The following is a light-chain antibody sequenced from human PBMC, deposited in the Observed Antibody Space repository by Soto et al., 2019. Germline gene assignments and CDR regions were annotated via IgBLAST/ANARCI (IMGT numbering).Light chain of an antibody. V-gene: IGLV2-14*01. CDR3: SSYTNSSSV. CDR2: DVS. J-gene: IGLJ1*01. CDR1: SSDVGGYNY. Sequence: QSALTQPASVSGSPGQSITISCTGTSSDVGGYNYVSWYQRRPGKAPKLMIYDVSNRPSGVSNRFSGSKSGNTASLTISGLQAEAEADYYCSSYTNSSSVFGTGTKLTVL.